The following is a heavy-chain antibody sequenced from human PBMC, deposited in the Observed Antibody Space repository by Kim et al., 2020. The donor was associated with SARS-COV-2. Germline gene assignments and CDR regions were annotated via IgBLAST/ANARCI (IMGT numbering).Heavy chain of an antibody. CDR3: ARGVLLWFGEAPSHYGMDV. CDR1: GGSISSGGYY. V-gene: IGHV4-31*03. Sequence: SETLSLTCTVSGGSISSGGYYWSWIRQHPGKGLEWIGYIYYSGSTYYNPSLKSRVTISVDTSKNQFSLKLSSVTAADTAVYYCARGVLLWFGEAPSHYGMDVWGQGTTVTVSS. J-gene: IGHJ6*02. CDR2: IYYSGST. D-gene: IGHD3-10*01.